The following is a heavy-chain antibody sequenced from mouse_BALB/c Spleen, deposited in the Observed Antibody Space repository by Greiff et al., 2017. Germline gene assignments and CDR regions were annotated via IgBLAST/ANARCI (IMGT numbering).Heavy chain of an antibody. Sequence: EVQLQESGPGLVKPSQSLSLTCTVTGYSITSDYAWNWIRQFPGNKLEWMVYISYSGSTSYNPSLKSRISITRDTSKNQFFLQLNSVTTEDTATYYCAITMITTGWCAYWGQGTLVTVSA. CDR1: GYSITSDYA. D-gene: IGHD2-4*01. J-gene: IGHJ3*01. CDR2: ISYSGST. CDR3: AITMITTGWCAY. V-gene: IGHV3-2*02.